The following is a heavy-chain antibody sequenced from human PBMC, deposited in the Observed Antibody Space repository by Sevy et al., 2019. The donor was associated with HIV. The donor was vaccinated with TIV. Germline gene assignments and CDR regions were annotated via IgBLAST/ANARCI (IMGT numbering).Heavy chain of an antibody. V-gene: IGHV1-18*01. J-gene: IGHJ4*02. CDR2: ISGYDGKT. CDR3: ARDGRTGTYLFDL. CDR1: GYTFSSYG. Sequence: ASVKVSCKTSGYTFSSYGITWMRQAPGQGLEWLGWISGYDGKTKYAQKFQDRVTMTLRTSARTAYMELRGLISDDTATYYCARDGRTGTYLFDLWGQGTLVTVSS. D-gene: IGHD1-26*01.